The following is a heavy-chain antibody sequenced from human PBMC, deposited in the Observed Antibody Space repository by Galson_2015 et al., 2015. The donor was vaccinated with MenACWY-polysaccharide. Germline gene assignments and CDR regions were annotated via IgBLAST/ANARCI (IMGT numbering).Heavy chain of an antibody. CDR3: ARGHYGLDA. CDR1: GFSLGAWY. J-gene: IGHJ6*02. Sequence: SLRLSCAASGFSLGAWYMSWIRQAPGKGLEWLSYISKSGDSIYYGDSVKGRFAISRDNAKNSLYLQLNSLEVEDTAIYYCARGHYGLDAWGQGTTVTASS. CDR2: ISKSGDSI. V-gene: IGHV3-11*01.